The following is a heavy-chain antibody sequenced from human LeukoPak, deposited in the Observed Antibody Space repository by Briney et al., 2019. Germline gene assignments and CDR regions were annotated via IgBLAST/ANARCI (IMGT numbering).Heavy chain of an antibody. CDR1: GFTFSSYW. CDR2: INSDGSST. Sequence: PGGSLRLSCAASGFTFSSYWMHWVRQAPGKGLVWVSRINSDGSSTSYADSVKGRFTISRDNAKNTLYLQMNSPRAEDTAVYYCARDAEAAGLEGWFDPWGQGTLVTVSS. J-gene: IGHJ5*02. CDR3: ARDAEAAGLEGWFDP. D-gene: IGHD6-13*01. V-gene: IGHV3-74*01.